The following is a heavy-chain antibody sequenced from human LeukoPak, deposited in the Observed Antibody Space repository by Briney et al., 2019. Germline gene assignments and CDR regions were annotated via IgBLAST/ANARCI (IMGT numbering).Heavy chain of an antibody. V-gene: IGHV3-48*01. D-gene: IGHD4-17*01. CDR2: ISGSGDTT. CDR1: GFTFSSYS. J-gene: IGHJ4*02. CDR3: ARVSPNTVTTLQYFDY. Sequence: PGGTLRLSCAASGFTFSSYSMNWVRQAPGEGLEWVSGISGSGDTTYYADSVKGRFTISRDNSKNSLYLQMNSLRAEDTAVYYCARVSPNTVTTLQYFDYWGQGTLVTVSS.